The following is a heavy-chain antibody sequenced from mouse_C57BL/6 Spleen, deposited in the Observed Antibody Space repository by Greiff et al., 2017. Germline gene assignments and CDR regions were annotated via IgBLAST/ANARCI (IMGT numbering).Heavy chain of an antibody. CDR3: ARRADYYGSRRYFDV. J-gene: IGHJ1*03. CDR1: GFSLSTSGMG. Sequence: QVTLKVSGPGILQSSQTLSLTCSFSGFSLSTSGMGVSWIRQPSGKGLEWLAHIYWDDDKRYHQCLKSRRTISKDTSRNQVFLKITSVDTADTATYYCARRADYYGSRRYFDVWGTGTTVTVSS. CDR2: IYWDDDK. V-gene: IGHV8-12*01. D-gene: IGHD1-1*01.